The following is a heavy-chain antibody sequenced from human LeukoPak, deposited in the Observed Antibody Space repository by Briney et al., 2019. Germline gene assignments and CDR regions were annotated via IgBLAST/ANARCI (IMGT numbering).Heavy chain of an antibody. CDR2: INHSGST. J-gene: IGHJ4*02. CDR1: GGSFSGHY. V-gene: IGHV4-34*01. Sequence: SETLSLTCAVYGGSFSGHYWSWIRQPPGKGLEWIGEINHSGSTNYNPSLKSRVTISVDTSKNQFSLKLSSVTAADTAVYYCARGRRTYYDSSGYYHLDYWGQGTLVTVSS. D-gene: IGHD3-22*01. CDR3: ARGRRTYYDSSGYYHLDY.